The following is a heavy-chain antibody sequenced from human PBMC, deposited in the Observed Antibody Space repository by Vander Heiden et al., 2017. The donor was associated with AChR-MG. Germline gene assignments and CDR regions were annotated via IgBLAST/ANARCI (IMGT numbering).Heavy chain of an antibody. CDR2: IYYSGST. CDR3: ARDGGGHEAFDI. V-gene: IGHV4-59*01. Sequence: LQESGPGLVKPSETLSLTCTVSGGSISSYSWSWNRQPPGTGLEWIGYIYYSGSTNYNPSLKSRVTISVDTSKNQFSLKLSSVTAADTAVYYCARDGGGHEAFDIWGLGTMVTVSS. J-gene: IGHJ3*02. D-gene: IGHD3-16*01. CDR1: GGSISSYS.